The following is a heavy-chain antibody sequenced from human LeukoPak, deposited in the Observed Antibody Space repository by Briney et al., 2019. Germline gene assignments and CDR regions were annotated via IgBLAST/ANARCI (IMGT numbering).Heavy chain of an antibody. CDR2: MNPNSGDT. CDR3: ARGRKAYRKTPNWFDP. Sequence: GASVKVSCKASGYTFTSYDINLVRQATGQGLEWMGWMNPNSGDTGYAQKFQGRVTITRNTSISTAYMELSSLRSEDTAAYYCARGRKAYRKTPNWFDPWGQGTLVTASS. D-gene: IGHD3-16*01. CDR1: GYTFTSYD. J-gene: IGHJ5*02. V-gene: IGHV1-8*03.